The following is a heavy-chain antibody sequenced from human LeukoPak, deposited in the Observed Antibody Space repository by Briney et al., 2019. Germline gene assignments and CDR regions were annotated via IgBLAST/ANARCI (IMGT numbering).Heavy chain of an antibody. V-gene: IGHV3-20*04. CDR2: INWNGGST. Sequence: PGGSLRLSCAASGFTFDDYGMSWVRQAPGKGLEWVSGINWNGGSTGYADSVKGRFNISRDNAQNSLYLQMNSLRAEDTALYYCARAETYHYGTTGFQEIGPFDYWGQGTLVTVSS. J-gene: IGHJ4*02. D-gene: IGHD3-22*01. CDR1: GFTFDDYG. CDR3: ARAETYHYGTTGFQEIGPFDY.